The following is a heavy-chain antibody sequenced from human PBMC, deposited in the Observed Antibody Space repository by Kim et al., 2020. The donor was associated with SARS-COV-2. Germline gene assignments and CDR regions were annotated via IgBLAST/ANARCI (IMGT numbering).Heavy chain of an antibody. J-gene: IGHJ4*02. Sequence: GGSLRLSCEVSGFTFSNYWMSWVRQAPGRGLECVAKINPDGSEKYYVASAKGRFTISRDNAKISLNLQMNSLRAEDTAVYYCARSIDYWGQGILVTVSS. D-gene: IGHD2-21*01. V-gene: IGHV3-7*01. CDR1: GFTFSNYW. CDR2: INPDGSEK. CDR3: ARSIDY.